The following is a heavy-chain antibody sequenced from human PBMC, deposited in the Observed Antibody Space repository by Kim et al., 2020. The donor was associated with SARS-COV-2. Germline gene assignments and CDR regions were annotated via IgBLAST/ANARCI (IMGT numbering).Heavy chain of an antibody. Sequence: KGRLNISRDNSKNALYLQMNSLRAEDTAVYYCAKDPHYCSGGSCYGGIDYWGQGTLVTVSS. CDR3: AKDPHYCSGGSCYGGIDY. V-gene: IGHV3-23*01. D-gene: IGHD2-15*01. J-gene: IGHJ4*02.